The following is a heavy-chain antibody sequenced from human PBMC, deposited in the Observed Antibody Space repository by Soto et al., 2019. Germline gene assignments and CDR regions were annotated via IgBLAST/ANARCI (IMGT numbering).Heavy chain of an antibody. CDR2: ISSSSSYI. Sequence: GGSLILSCAASGFTFSSYSMNWVRPAPGKGLEWVSSISSSSSYIYYADSVKGRFTISRDNSKNTLYLQMNSLRAEDTAVYYCAKGGRAARDGMDVWGQGTTVTVSS. CDR1: GFTFSSYS. J-gene: IGHJ6*02. V-gene: IGHV3-21*04. D-gene: IGHD6-6*01. CDR3: AKGGRAARDGMDV.